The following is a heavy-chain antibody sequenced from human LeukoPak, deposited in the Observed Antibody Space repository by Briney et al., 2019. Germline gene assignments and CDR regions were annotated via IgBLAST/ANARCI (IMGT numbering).Heavy chain of an antibody. CDR3: ARQGRIFYYFDY. D-gene: IGHD2/OR15-2a*01. V-gene: IGHV4-39*01. CDR1: GGSISSGGYY. J-gene: IGHJ4*02. Sequence: SETLSLTCTVSGGSISSGGYYWSWIRQPPGKGLEWIGYIYYSGSTYYNPSLKSRVTISVDTSKNQFSLKLSSVTAADTAVYYCARQGRIFYYFDYWGQGTLVTVSS. CDR2: IYYSGST.